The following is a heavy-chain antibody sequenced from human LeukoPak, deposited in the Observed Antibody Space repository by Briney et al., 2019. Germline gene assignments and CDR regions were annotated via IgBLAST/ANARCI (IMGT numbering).Heavy chain of an antibody. V-gene: IGHV3-30*18. J-gene: IGHJ5*01. CDR3: AKLGQIRHFDFVNWFDS. CDR2: ISSDATNK. D-gene: IGHD3-9*01. CDR1: GFTFSRFA. Sequence: GRSRRLSCVASGFTFSRFAMHWVRQAPGKGPEWVSLISSDATNKYYADSVKGRFTISRDNSRNTLYLQMNSLRAADTAVYYCAKLGQIRHFDFVNWFDSWGQGTLVIVSS.